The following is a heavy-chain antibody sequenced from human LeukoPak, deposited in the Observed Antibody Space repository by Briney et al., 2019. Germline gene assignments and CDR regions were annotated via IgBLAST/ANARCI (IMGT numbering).Heavy chain of an antibody. J-gene: IGHJ5*01. CDR3: ARHVTTSDYESSWFDS. CDR1: GYSFTNYW. Sequence: GESLKISCEASGYSFTNYWIAWVRQTPGKGLEWMGITYPGESNTRYSPSFRGQVPLSVDKSINTAYLQWSSLKASDTAMYYCARHVTTSDYESSWFDSWGQGTLVIVSS. CDR2: TYPGESNT. D-gene: IGHD3-22*01. V-gene: IGHV5-51*01.